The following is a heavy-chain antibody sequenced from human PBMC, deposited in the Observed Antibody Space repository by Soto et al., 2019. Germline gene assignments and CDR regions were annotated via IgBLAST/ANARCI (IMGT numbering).Heavy chain of an antibody. D-gene: IGHD6-19*01. Sequence: QLQLQESGPGLVEPSETLSLPCTVSGGSISGSDYYWAWIRQPPGKGLEWLGTIYRTETAYYNPSLKSRVTLSVDTSKNQFCLNLNSVSAADTAVYFCADMRGQWLPRDWGQGTLVTFAS. CDR1: GGSISGSDYY. CDR2: IYRTETA. V-gene: IGHV4-39*01. J-gene: IGHJ4*02. CDR3: ADMRGQWLPRD.